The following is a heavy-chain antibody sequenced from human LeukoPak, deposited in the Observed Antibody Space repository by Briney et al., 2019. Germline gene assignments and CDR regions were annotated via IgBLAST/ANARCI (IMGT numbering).Heavy chain of an antibody. V-gene: IGHV4-4*07. CDR2: IYTSGST. Sequence: SETLSLTCTVSGVTISTYYWSWLRQPAGKGLEWIGRIYTSGSTNYNPSLKSRVTMSVDTSKNQFSLKLSPVTAADTAVYYCARDWGGDYISSLFDPWGQGTLVTVSS. CDR3: ARDWGGDYISSLFDP. CDR1: GVTISTYY. J-gene: IGHJ5*02. D-gene: IGHD4-17*01.